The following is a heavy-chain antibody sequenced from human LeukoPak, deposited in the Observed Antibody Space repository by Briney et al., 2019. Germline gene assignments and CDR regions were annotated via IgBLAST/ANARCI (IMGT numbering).Heavy chain of an antibody. D-gene: IGHD3-10*01. CDR3: ARYGSGSYYNGYGMDV. Sequence: PSETLSLTCTVSGGSISSSSYYWGWIRQPPGEGLEWIGSIYYSGSTYYNPSLKSRVTISVDTSKNQFSLKLSSVTAADTAVYYCARYGSGSYYNGYGMDVWGQGTTVTVSS. CDR1: GGSISSSSYY. V-gene: IGHV4-39*01. CDR2: IYYSGST. J-gene: IGHJ6*02.